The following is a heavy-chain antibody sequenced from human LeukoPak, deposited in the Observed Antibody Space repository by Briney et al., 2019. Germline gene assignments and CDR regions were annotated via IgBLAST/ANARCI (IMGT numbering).Heavy chain of an antibody. J-gene: IGHJ4*02. Sequence: ASVKVSCKASGYTFTGYYMHWVRQAPGQGLEWMGWINPNSGGTNYAQKFQGRVTMTRDTSISTAYMELSRLRSDGTAVYYCARLPIVVVTAIRSFDYWGQGTLVTVSS. CDR1: GYTFTGYY. CDR2: INPNSGGT. CDR3: ARLPIVVVTAIRSFDY. D-gene: IGHD2-21*02. V-gene: IGHV1-2*02.